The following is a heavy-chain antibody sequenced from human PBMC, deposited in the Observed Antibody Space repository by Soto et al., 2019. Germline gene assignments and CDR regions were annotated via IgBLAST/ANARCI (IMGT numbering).Heavy chain of an antibody. V-gene: IGHV1-18*01. D-gene: IGHD3-16*01. CDR1: GYIFVNYG. Sequence: QVQLVQCGDEVKKPGASVKVSCRASGYIFVNYGIAWVRQAPGQGIEWMGWISPYTGNTHSATKVQGRLTMTTDTSTSTAYMDLGSLTSDDTAVYYCVMVDNYVTPTPQDVWGQGTTVTVSS. CDR2: ISPYTGNT. CDR3: VMVDNYVTPTPQDV. J-gene: IGHJ6*02.